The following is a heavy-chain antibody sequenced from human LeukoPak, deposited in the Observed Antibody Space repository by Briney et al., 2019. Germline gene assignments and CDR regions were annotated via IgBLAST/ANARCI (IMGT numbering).Heavy chain of an antibody. V-gene: IGHV3-53*01. CDR2: ICSGGDT. J-gene: IGHJ4*02. CDR1: GFIVSTNY. CDR3: AKAIFIAAADAFDY. D-gene: IGHD6-13*01. Sequence: GGSLRLSCVASGFIVSTNYMSCVRQTPGKGLEWVSVICSGGDTYYADSVKGRFTISRDNSKNTLYLQMNSLRAEDTAVYYCAKAIFIAAADAFDYWGQGTLVTVSS.